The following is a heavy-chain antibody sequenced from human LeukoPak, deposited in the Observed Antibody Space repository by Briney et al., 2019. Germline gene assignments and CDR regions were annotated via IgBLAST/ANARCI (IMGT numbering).Heavy chain of an antibody. Sequence: GGSLRLSCVTSGFTFSNHAMHWVRQAPGKGLEWVAVISYDGSNKYYADSVKGRFTISRDNSKNTLYLQMNSLRAEDTAVYYCARDQGRSRRYSSGWEDYYYYG. D-gene: IGHD6-19*01. CDR3: ARDQGRSRRYSSGWEDYYYYG. J-gene: IGHJ6*01. CDR2: ISYDGSNK. CDR1: GFTFSNHA. V-gene: IGHV3-30*04.